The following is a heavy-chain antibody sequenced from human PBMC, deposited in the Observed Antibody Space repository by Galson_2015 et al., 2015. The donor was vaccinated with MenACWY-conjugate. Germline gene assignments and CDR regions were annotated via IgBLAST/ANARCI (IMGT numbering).Heavy chain of an antibody. CDR3: ARDPFNGALDY. Sequence: SLRLSCAASGFTFSGSWMSWVRQAPGKGLEWVADIKPDGSENYHVDSVKGRFTISRDNAKNSLYLRMNSLRAEDAAVYYCARDPFNGALDYWGQGTLVPVSS. V-gene: IGHV3-7*03. J-gene: IGHJ4*02. CDR2: IKPDGSEN. D-gene: IGHD4-17*01. CDR1: GFTFSGSW.